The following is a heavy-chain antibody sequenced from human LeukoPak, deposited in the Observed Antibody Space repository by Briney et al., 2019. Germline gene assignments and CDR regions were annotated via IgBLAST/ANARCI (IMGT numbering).Heavy chain of an antibody. CDR3: ARQIASAGTAGFDF. CDR2: IYSTGSN. Sequence: SEKLSLTCTVSGGSISSYYWSWIRQLAGKGMEWNGRIYSTGSNNYNHSLKSRVTMSVDTSKNQFSLRLRSVTAADTAVYYCARQIASAGTAGFDFWGQGALVTVSS. V-gene: IGHV4-4*07. J-gene: IGHJ4*02. CDR1: GGSISSYY. D-gene: IGHD6-13*01.